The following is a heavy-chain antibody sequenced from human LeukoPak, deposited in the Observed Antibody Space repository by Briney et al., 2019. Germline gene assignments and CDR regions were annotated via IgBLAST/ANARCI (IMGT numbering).Heavy chain of an antibody. Sequence: GGSLTLSCAASGFTFSSYSMNWVRQAPGKGLEWVSSISSSSSYIYYADSVKGRFTISRDNAKNSLYLQMNSLRAEDTAVYYCARDNYGSGSYSEYFQHWGQGTLVTFSS. V-gene: IGHV3-21*01. CDR1: GFTFSSYS. D-gene: IGHD3-10*01. CDR3: ARDNYGSGSYSEYFQH. J-gene: IGHJ1*01. CDR2: ISSSSSYI.